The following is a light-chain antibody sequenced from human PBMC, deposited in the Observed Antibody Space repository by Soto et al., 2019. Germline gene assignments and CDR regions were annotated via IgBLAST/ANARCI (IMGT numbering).Light chain of an antibody. CDR1: QNINSN. CDR3: QQYNEWPMYT. CDR2: GAS. J-gene: IGKJ2*01. Sequence: EIVLTQSPGTLSVSPGERATLSCRASQNINSNLAWYQQKPGQAPRLLIYGASTRATGIPTRFSGSGAGTEFTLTISSLQSEDTAVYYCQQYNEWPMYTFGQGTNLEIK. V-gene: IGKV3-15*01.